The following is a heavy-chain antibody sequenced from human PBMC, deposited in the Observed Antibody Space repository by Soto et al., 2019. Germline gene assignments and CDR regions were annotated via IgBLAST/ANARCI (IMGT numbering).Heavy chain of an antibody. CDR1: GGTLSSYA. CDR3: ARVSGVAVCYDILTGYSGYCSIDI. D-gene: IGHD3-9*01. Sequence: SVKVSCKASGGTLSSYAISWERQAPGQGLEWMGGIIPIFGTANYAQKFQGRVTITTDASTSTAYMELRSLRSDDTAVYYCARVSGVAVCYDILTGYSGYCSIDIWGQGAMVTVSS. V-gene: IGHV1-69*05. CDR2: IIPIFGTA. J-gene: IGHJ3*02.